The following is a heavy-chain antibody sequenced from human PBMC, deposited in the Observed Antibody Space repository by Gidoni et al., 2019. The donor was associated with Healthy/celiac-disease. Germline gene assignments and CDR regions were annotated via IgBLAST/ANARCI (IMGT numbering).Heavy chain of an antibody. J-gene: IGHJ1*01. D-gene: IGHD6-13*01. CDR2: IYYSGST. Sequence: IYYSGSTYYNPSLKSRVTISVDTSKNQFSLKLSSVTAADTTVYYCARRIAAAGIFQHWGQGTLVTVSS. V-gene: IGHV4-39*01. CDR3: ARRIAAAGIFQH.